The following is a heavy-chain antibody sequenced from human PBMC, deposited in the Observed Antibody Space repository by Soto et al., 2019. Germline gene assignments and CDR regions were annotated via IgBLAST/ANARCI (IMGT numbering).Heavy chain of an antibody. CDR1: GFTFSSYA. V-gene: IGHV3-23*01. Sequence: GGSLRLSCAASGFTFSSYAMTWVRQAPGKGLEWVSAISSGGGSTYYADSVKGRFTISRDNSENMLYVQMNSLRAEDTAIYYCVSSGGWGQGTLVTVSS. CDR3: VSSGG. J-gene: IGHJ4*02. CDR2: ISSGGGST. D-gene: IGHD1-26*01.